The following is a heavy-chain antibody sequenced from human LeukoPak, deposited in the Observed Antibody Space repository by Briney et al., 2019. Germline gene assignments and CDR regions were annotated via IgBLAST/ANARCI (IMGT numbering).Heavy chain of an antibody. Sequence: PGGSLRLSCAASGFTFSSYSMNWVRRAPGKGLGWVSYISSSSSTIYYADSVKGRFTISIDNAKNTLYLQMNSLRAEDTAVYYCARDPSKLLWFGEPSSNYYYYMDVWGKGTTVTVSS. D-gene: IGHD3-10*01. J-gene: IGHJ6*03. CDR2: ISSSSSTI. CDR3: ARDPSKLLWFGEPSSNYYYYMDV. CDR1: GFTFSSYS. V-gene: IGHV3-48*04.